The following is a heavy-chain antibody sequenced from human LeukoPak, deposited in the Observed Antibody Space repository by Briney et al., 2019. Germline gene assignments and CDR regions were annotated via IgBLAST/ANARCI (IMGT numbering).Heavy chain of an antibody. Sequence: PGGSLRLSCAASGFTFSSYGMHWVRQAPGKGLEWVAVTSYDGSNKYYADSVKGRFTISRDNAKNSLYLQMNSLRAEDTAVYYCAAIFGFYYFDYWGQGTLVTVSS. V-gene: IGHV3-30*03. D-gene: IGHD3-10*02. CDR2: TSYDGSNK. CDR1: GFTFSSYG. J-gene: IGHJ4*02. CDR3: AAIFGFYYFDY.